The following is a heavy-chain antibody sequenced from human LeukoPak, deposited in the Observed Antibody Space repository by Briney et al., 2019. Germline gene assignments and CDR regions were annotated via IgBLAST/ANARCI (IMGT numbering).Heavy chain of an antibody. D-gene: IGHD6-13*01. V-gene: IGHV1-2*02. Sequence: ASVKVSCKASGYTFSDYYMHWVRQAPGQGLEWIGWINPNSGGTKYAQKFQGRVTMTRDTSISTAYIEVSRLRSDDTAVYYCMREVGSINWYAYWGQGTLVTVSS. CDR2: INPNSGGT. CDR1: GYTFSDYY. J-gene: IGHJ5*01. CDR3: MREVGSINWYAY.